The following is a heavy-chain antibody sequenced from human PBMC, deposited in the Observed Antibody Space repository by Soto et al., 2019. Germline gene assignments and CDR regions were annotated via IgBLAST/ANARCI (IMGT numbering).Heavy chain of an antibody. J-gene: IGHJ4*02. CDR2: IYHSGVT. D-gene: IGHD6-19*01. Sequence: QVQLQESGPGLVKPSQTLSLTCTVSGDSIRSGGYYWSWMRQFPGKGLEWIGYIYHSGVTNYNPSLKSRVTVSVDTSKNQFSLYLSSVAAADTAVYYCARGGRAYSGGWTYYFDYWGQGTLVTVSS. V-gene: IGHV4-31*03. CDR3: ARGGRAYSGGWTYYFDY. CDR1: GDSIRSGGYY.